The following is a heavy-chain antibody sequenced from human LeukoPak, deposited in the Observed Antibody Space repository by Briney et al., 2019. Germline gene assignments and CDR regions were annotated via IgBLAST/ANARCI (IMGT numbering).Heavy chain of an antibody. CDR3: ARIPYDFH. CDR2: INHSGST. CDR1: GGSFSGYY. J-gene: IGHJ4*02. V-gene: IGHV4-34*01. D-gene: IGHD3-3*01. Sequence: PSETLSLTCAVYGGSFSGYYWSWIRQPPGKGLEWIGEINHSGSTNYNPFLKSRVTISVDTSKNQFSLKLSSVTAADTAVYYCARIPYDFHWGQGTLVTVSS.